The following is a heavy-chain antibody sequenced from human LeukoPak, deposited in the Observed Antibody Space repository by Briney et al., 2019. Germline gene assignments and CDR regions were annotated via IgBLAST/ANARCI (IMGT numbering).Heavy chain of an antibody. CDR3: ARSRHYDSSGSDAFDI. V-gene: IGHV1-18*01. D-gene: IGHD3-22*01. CDR1: GYTFTSYG. J-gene: IGHJ3*02. Sequence: ASVKVSCKASGYTFTSYGISWVRQAPGQGLEWMGWISAYNGNTNHAQKFQGRVTMTRNTSISTAYMELSSLRSEDTAVYYCARSRHYDSSGSDAFDIWGQGTMVTVSS. CDR2: ISAYNGNT.